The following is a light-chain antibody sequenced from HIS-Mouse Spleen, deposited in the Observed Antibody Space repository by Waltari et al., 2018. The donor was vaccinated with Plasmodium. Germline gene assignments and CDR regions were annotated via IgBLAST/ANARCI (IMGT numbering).Light chain of an antibody. Sequence: SYELTQPPSVSVSPGQTARITCSGDALPKKYAYWYQQKSGQAPVLVIYEDSKRPPGIPECFSGSSSGTMATLTISGAQVEDEADYYCYSTDSSGNHRVFGGGTKLTVL. J-gene: IGLJ3*02. CDR3: YSTDSSGNHRV. CDR2: EDS. V-gene: IGLV3-10*01. CDR1: ALPKKY.